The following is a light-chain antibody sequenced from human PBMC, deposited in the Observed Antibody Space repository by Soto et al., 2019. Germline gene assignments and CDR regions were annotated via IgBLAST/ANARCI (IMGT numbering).Light chain of an antibody. V-gene: IGKV3-20*01. CDR1: QSVDSSH. J-gene: IGKJ4*01. Sequence: EIVLTQSPGTLALSPGEGATLSCRASQSVDSSHLAWYQHRPGRAPRLLVYGASRRATGVPDRFSGSGSGTHFTLSIRRLESEDFAVYYCQQYETSPFTFGGGTKVDIK. CDR3: QQYETSPFT. CDR2: GAS.